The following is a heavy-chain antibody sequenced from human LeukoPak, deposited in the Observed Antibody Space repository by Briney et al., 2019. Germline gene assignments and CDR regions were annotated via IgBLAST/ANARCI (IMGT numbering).Heavy chain of an antibody. CDR2: INHSGST. CDR1: GGSFSGYY. CDR3: AGEDNYYDSSGYCAH. D-gene: IGHD3-22*01. J-gene: IGHJ4*02. Sequence: PSETLSLTCAVYGGSFSGYYRSWIRQPPGKGLEWIGEINHSGSTNYNPSLKSRVTISVDTSKNQFSLKLSSVTAADTAVYYCAGEDNYYDSSGYCAHWGQGTLVTVSS. V-gene: IGHV4-34*01.